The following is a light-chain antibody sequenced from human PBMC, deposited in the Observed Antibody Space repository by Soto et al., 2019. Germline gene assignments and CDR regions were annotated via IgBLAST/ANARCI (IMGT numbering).Light chain of an antibody. CDR1: QSISRY. CDR3: QQYGISPPT. CDR2: GAS. V-gene: IGKV3-20*01. J-gene: IGKJ1*01. Sequence: IVWTQSPGTLSLSPGERTTLSCSASQSISRYLAWYQQKPGQGPRLLIYGASSRATGTPDRFSGSGSGTDFTLTINRLEPEDFALYYCQQYGISPPTFGQGTKGEIK.